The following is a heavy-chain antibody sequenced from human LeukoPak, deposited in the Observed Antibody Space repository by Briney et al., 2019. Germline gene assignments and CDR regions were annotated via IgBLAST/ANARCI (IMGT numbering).Heavy chain of an antibody. Sequence: TSETLSLTCTVSGGSISSYYWSWIRQPPGKGLEWIGEINHSGSTNYNPSLKSRVTISVDTSKNQFSLKLSSVTAADTAVYYCARWTKAEYYFDYWGQGTLVTVSS. CDR3: ARWTKAEYYFDY. V-gene: IGHV4-34*01. D-gene: IGHD3/OR15-3a*01. CDR1: GGSISSYY. J-gene: IGHJ4*02. CDR2: INHSGST.